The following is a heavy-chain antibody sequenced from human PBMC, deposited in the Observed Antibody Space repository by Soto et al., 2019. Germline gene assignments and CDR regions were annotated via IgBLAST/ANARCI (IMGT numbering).Heavy chain of an antibody. CDR2: INSDGSST. D-gene: IGHD3-10*01. CDR3: ARDGLLWFGEPNNWFDP. V-gene: IGHV3-74*01. J-gene: IGHJ5*02. CDR1: GFTFSSYW. Sequence: GGSLRLSCAASGFTFSSYWMHWVRQAPGKGLVWVSRINSDGSSTSYADSVKGRFTISRDNAKNTLYLQMNSLRAEDTAVYYCARDGLLWFGEPNNWFDPWGQGTLVTV.